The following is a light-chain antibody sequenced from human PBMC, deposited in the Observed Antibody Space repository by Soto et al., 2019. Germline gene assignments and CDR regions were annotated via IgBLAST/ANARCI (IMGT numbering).Light chain of an antibody. V-gene: IGLV2-14*03. J-gene: IGLJ2*01. CDR3: SSYTSSSTLYVV. CDR2: DVS. CDR1: SSDVGGYNY. Sequence: SALTQPASVSGSPGQSITISCTGTSSDVGGYNYVSWYQQHPGKAPKLMISDVSNRPSGVSNRFSGSKSGNTASLTISGLQAEDEADYYCSSYTSSSTLYVVFGGGTKLTVL.